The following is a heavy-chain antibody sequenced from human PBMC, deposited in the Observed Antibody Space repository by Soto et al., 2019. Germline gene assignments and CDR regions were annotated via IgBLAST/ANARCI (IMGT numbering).Heavy chain of an antibody. CDR1: RFTFSSYD. Sequence: QVQLVESGGGVVQPGRSLRLSCAASRFTFSSYDMHWVRQAPGKGLEWVAAISFDGSNKYYADSVEGRFTISRDNSNNTLYLQLNSLRAEDTAVYYCANGYCSGGSCYGGYDNWGQGTLVTVSS. CDR2: ISFDGSNK. J-gene: IGHJ4*02. CDR3: ANGYCSGGSCYGGYDN. V-gene: IGHV3-30*18. D-gene: IGHD2-15*01.